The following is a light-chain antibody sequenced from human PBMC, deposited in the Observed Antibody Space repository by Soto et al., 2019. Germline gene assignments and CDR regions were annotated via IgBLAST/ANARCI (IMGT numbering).Light chain of an antibody. CDR3: QQFDSSVT. CDR2: GAS. Sequence: EIVLTQSPGSLSLSPEERATLSCRASQSVSSTFFARYQQRPGQAPRLLMYGASSRATGIPERFSGSGSGTDFTLTISRLEPEDFAVYYCQQFDSSVTFGQGTKVEIK. J-gene: IGKJ1*01. CDR1: QSVSSTF. V-gene: IGKV3-20*01.